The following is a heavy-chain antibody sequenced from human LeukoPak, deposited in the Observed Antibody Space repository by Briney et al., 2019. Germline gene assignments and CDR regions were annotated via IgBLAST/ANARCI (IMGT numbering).Heavy chain of an antibody. V-gene: IGHV3-30*02. CDR1: GFTFSSYG. J-gene: IGHJ4*02. CDR3: AKETIYSSSWYSADY. Sequence: PGGSLRFSCAASGFTFSSYGMHWVRQAPGKGLEWVAFIRYDGSNKYYADSVKGRFTISRDNSKNTLYLQMNSLRAEDTAVYYCAKETIYSSSWYSADYWGQGTLVTVSS. CDR2: IRYDGSNK. D-gene: IGHD6-13*01.